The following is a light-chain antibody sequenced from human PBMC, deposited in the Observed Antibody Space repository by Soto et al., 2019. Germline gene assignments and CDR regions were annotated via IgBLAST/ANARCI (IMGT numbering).Light chain of an antibody. V-gene: IGLV2-14*01. CDR2: DVS. J-gene: IGLJ1*01. CDR1: SSDVGAYNS. CDR3: SSYTTSVTYV. Sequence: QSVLTQPASVSGSPGQSITISCTGTSSDVGAYNSVSWYQQHPGKAPKLIIYDVSTRPSGISDRFSGSKSGNTASLTISGLQVEDESDYYCSSYTTSVTYVFGTGTKLTVL.